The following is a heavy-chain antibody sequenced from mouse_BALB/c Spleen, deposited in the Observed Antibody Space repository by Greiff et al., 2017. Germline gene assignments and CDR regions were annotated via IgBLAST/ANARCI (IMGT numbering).Heavy chain of an antibody. CDR1: GYSITSGYY. J-gene: IGHJ4*01. V-gene: IGHV3-6*02. CDR3: ARGGDGYYEYAMDY. CDR2: ISYDGSN. D-gene: IGHD2-3*01. Sequence: EVKLMESGPGLVKPSQSLSLTCSVTGYSITSGYYWNWIRQFPGNKLEWMGYISYDGSNNYNPSLKNRISITRDTSKNQFFLKLNSVTTEDTATYYCARGGDGYYEYAMDYWGQGTSVTVSS.